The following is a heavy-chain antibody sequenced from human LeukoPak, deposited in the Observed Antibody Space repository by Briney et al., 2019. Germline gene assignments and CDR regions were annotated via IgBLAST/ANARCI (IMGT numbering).Heavy chain of an antibody. CDR3: ARARRDPAASDYFDY. CDR1: GGTFSSYA. D-gene: IGHD2-2*01. J-gene: IGHJ4*02. Sequence: SAKVSCKASGGTFSSYAISWVRQAPGQGLEWMGGIIPIFGTANYAQKFQGRVTITADESTSTAYMELSSLRSEDTAVYYCARARRDPAASDYFDYWGQGTLVTVSS. CDR2: IIPIFGTA. V-gene: IGHV1-69*13.